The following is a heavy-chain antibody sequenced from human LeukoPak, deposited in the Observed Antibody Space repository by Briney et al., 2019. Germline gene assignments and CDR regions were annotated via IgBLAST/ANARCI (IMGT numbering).Heavy chain of an antibody. V-gene: IGHV4-39*07. D-gene: IGHD3-3*01. J-gene: IGHJ4*02. CDR1: GGSISSGSYY. Sequence: PSETLSLTCTVSGGSISSGSYYWGWIRQPPGKGLEWIGSIYYSGSTYYNPSLTSRVTISVDTSKNQFSLRLSSVTAADTAVYYCAREGSRDFWSGPVCYFDYWGQGTLVTVSS. CDR3: AREGSRDFWSGPVCYFDY. CDR2: IYYSGST.